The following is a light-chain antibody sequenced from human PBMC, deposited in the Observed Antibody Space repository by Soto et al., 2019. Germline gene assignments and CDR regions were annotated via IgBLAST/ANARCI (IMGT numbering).Light chain of an antibody. CDR2: EVS. CDR1: QSLLYDNGKTF. J-gene: IGKJ5*01. CDR3: MQGIQLPGT. Sequence: DIVMTQTPVSLSVTPGQPASISCKSSQSLLYDNGKTFLYWYLQKAGQPPQLLIYEVSNRASGVQDRFGGSGSGTDFTLKINRVEAEDVGIYYCMQGIQLPGTFGQGTRLEIK. V-gene: IGKV2D-29*01.